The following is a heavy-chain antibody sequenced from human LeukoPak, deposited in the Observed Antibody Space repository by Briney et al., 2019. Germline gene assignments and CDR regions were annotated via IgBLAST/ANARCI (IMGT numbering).Heavy chain of an antibody. Sequence: SETLSLTCTVSGGSIRSRDYYWGWIRQPPVKGLEWIGNIYYLGRAYYNPSLKSRVTLSVDTSKNQFSLKLSSVTAADTAVYYCARLRWGAFDIWGQGTMVTVSS. CDR3: ARLRWGAFDI. J-gene: IGHJ3*02. CDR1: GGSIRSRDYY. D-gene: IGHD3-16*01. V-gene: IGHV4-39*01. CDR2: IYYLGRA.